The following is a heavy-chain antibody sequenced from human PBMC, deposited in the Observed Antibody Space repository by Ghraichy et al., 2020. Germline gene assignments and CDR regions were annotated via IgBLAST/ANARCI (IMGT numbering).Heavy chain of an antibody. Sequence: SETLSLTCTVSGGSISSGGYYWSWIRQHPGKGLEWIGYIHYSGSTFYNPSLKSRVTISLDTSKNQFSLNLSSVTAADTAVYYCARSSGWYFGWTVLDAFDIWGQGTMVTVSS. CDR2: IHYSGST. D-gene: IGHD6-19*01. V-gene: IGHV4-31*03. CDR1: GGSISSGGYY. CDR3: ARSSGWYFGWTVLDAFDI. J-gene: IGHJ3*02.